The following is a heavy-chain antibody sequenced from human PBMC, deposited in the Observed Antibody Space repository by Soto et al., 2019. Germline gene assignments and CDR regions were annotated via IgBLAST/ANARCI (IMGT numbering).Heavy chain of an antibody. J-gene: IGHJ2*01. CDR2: IYYSGIT. Sequence: QVQLQESGPGLVKPSETLSLTCTVSGGSISSHYWSWIRQPPGRGLEWIGFIYYSGITDSNPSLKSRATISLYTSNNQLSLRLSSVTAADTAVYYCARPRGIAPAVWYFDLWGRGTLVTVSS. CDR1: GGSISSHY. CDR3: ARPRGIAPAVWYFDL. V-gene: IGHV4-59*08. D-gene: IGHD6-13*01.